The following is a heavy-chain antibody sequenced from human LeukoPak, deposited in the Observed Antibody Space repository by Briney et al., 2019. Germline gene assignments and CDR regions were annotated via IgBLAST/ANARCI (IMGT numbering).Heavy chain of an antibody. CDR1: GFMFSAYW. V-gene: IGHV3-7*01. Sequence: GGSLRLSCAASGFMFSAYWMGWVRLTPRKGLEWVANIKRDGDEKYSVDSVKGRFSIFRDNAKNSLYLQMNSLKAEDTAVYYCAGIIHVDYTPLYYFDHWGQGTLVTVSS. CDR3: AGIIHVDYTPLYYFDH. D-gene: IGHD3-16*01. J-gene: IGHJ4*02. CDR2: IKRDGDEK.